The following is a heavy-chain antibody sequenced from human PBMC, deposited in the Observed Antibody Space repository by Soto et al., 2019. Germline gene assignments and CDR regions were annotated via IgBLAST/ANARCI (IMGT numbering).Heavy chain of an antibody. CDR2: IYYGGTT. J-gene: IGHJ5*02. CDR1: GGSFSANY. D-gene: IGHD4-4*01. CDR3: ARLGNYYQSLDP. Sequence: QVQLQESGPGLVRPSETLSLTCTLSGGSFSANYWSWLRQPPGKGLEWVGYIYYGGTTSYNHSLKSRVTISLETSKRQFSLRLSSVTSADTAVHYCARLGNYYQSLDPWGPGTLVTVSS. V-gene: IGHV4-59*08.